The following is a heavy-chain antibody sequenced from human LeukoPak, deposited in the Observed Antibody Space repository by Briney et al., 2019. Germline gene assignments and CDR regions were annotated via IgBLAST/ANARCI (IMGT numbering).Heavy chain of an antibody. CDR1: GFTFSNAW. J-gene: IGHJ3*02. CDR2: IKSKTDGGTT. Sequence: PGGSLRLSCAASGFTFSNAWMSWVRQAPGKGLEWVGRIKSKTDGGTTDYAAPVKGRFTISRDDSKNTLYLQMNSLKTEDTAVFYCTTALTPGYCSSTSCHDAFDIWGQGTMVTVSS. V-gene: IGHV3-15*01. D-gene: IGHD2-2*01. CDR3: TTALTPGYCSSTSCHDAFDI.